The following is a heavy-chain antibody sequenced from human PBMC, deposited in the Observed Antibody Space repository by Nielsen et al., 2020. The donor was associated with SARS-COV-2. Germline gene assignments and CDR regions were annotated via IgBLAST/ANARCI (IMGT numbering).Heavy chain of an antibody. CDR3: ARDFTAAAGYFDY. J-gene: IGHJ4*02. CDR2: ISYDGRNK. Sequence: WIRQPPGKGLEWVAVISYDGRNKYYADSVKGRFTISRDNSKNTLYLQMNSLRAEDTAVYYCARDFTAAAGYFDYWGQGTLVTVSS. D-gene: IGHD6-13*01. V-gene: IGHV3-30*04.